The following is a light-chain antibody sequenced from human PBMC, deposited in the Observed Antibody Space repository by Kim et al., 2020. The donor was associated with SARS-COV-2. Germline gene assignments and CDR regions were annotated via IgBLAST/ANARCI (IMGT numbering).Light chain of an antibody. Sequence: QSLTISCTGASSDIGTYTYVSWYQQHPDKAPKLIIYDVTKRPSGISDRFSGSKSGNTASLTISGLQAEDEADYHCSSYSSSTTPWVFGGGTQLTVL. V-gene: IGLV2-14*03. CDR1: SSDIGTYTY. J-gene: IGLJ3*02. CDR2: DVT. CDR3: SSYSSSTTPWV.